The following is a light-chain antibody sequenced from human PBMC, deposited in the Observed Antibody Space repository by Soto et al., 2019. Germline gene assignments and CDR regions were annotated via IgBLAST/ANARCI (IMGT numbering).Light chain of an antibody. CDR1: QGISSA. J-gene: IGKJ5*01. V-gene: IGKV1-13*02. CDR3: QQLNSYPFT. Sequence: AIHLTQSPSSLSASVGDRVTITCRASQGISSALAWYQHKPGRPPRVLIYDASSLQSGVPSRFSGSESGTECTLTISSLQLEDSATYYCQQLNSYPFTFGQGTRREIK. CDR2: DAS.